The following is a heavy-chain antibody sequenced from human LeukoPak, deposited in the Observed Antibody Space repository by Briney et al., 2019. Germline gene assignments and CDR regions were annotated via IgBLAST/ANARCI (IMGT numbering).Heavy chain of an antibody. J-gene: IGHJ4*02. CDR1: GGSFSGYY. D-gene: IGHD4-17*01. V-gene: IGHV4-34*01. CDR2: INHSGST. CDR3: ARGTVTRDYDY. Sequence: SETLSLTCAVYGGSFSGYYWSWIRQPPGKGLEWIGEINHSGSTNYNPSLKSRVTISVDTSKNQFSLKLSSVTAADTAVYYCARGTVTRDYDYWGQGTLVTVSS.